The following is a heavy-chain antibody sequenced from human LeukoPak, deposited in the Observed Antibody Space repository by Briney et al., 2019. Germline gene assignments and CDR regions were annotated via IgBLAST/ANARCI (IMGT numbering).Heavy chain of an antibody. Sequence: PSETLSLTCTVSGGSISSGGYYWSWIRQHPGKGLEWIGYVYYSGSTYYNPSLKSRVTISVDTSKNQFSLKLSSVTAADTAVYYCARIVLSGYVSDYWGQGTLVTVSS. V-gene: IGHV4-31*03. CDR2: VYYSGST. D-gene: IGHD5-12*01. CDR1: GGSISSGGYY. CDR3: ARIVLSGYVSDY. J-gene: IGHJ4*02.